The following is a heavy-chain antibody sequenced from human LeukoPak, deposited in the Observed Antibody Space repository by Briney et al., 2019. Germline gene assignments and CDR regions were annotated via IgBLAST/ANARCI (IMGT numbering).Heavy chain of an antibody. CDR3: ARDRYWGHGDAFDI. V-gene: IGHV4-30-2*01. Sequence: SQNLSLNCAVSGCSISSGGYSRSWIRQPPGKGLEWIGYIYHSGSTYYNPSLKSRVTISVDRSKNKFSLKLSSVTAADTAVYCCARDRYWGHGDAFDIWGQGTMVTVSS. J-gene: IGHJ3*02. CDR2: IYHSGST. CDR1: GCSISSGGYS. D-gene: IGHD2-8*02.